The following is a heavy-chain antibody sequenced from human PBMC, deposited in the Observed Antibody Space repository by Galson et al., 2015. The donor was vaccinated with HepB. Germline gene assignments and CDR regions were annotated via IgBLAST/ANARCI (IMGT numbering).Heavy chain of an antibody. CDR2: ISGSGGST. D-gene: IGHD3-16*01. V-gene: IGHV3-23*01. CDR1: GFTFSSYA. J-gene: IGHJ4*02. Sequence: SLRLSCAASGFTFSSYAMSWVRQAPGKGLEWVSAISGSGGSTYYADSVKGRFTISRDNSKNTLYLQMNSLRAEDTAVYYCAKVRIMITFGGAFDYWGQGTLVTVSS. CDR3: AKVRIMITFGGAFDY.